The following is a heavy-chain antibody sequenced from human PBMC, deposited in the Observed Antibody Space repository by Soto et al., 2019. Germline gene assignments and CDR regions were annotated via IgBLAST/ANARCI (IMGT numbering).Heavy chain of an antibody. Sequence: EVQLLESGGGLVQPGGSLRLSCAASGFTFSNYAMSWVRQAPGKGLEWVSGISVSGDRTYYAESMKGRFTISRDSSKNTLYLQMISLRAEDTAVYYCAKALSPNCAGTRCAYGMDVWGQGTTVTVSS. CDR3: AKALSPNCAGTRCAYGMDV. CDR1: GFTFSNYA. J-gene: IGHJ6*02. CDR2: ISVSGDRT. V-gene: IGHV3-23*01. D-gene: IGHD2-21*01.